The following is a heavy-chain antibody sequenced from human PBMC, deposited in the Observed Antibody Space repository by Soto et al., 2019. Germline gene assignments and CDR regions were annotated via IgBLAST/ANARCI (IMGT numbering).Heavy chain of an antibody. CDR2: ISYDGSNK. CDR3: AKDLGLASSSWYEGDY. Sequence: QVQLVESGGGVVQPGRSLRLSCAASGFTFSSYGMHWVRQAPGKGLEWVAVISYDGSNKYYADSVKGRFTISRDNSKNTLYLQMNSLRAEDTAVYYCAKDLGLASSSWYEGDYWGQGTLVTVSS. D-gene: IGHD6-13*01. J-gene: IGHJ4*02. V-gene: IGHV3-30*18. CDR1: GFTFSSYG.